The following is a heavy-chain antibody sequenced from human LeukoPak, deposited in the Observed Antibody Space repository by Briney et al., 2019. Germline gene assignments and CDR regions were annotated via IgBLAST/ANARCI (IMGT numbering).Heavy chain of an antibody. J-gene: IGHJ5*02. CDR1: GGSISSSSYY. V-gene: IGHV4-39*07. CDR2: IYYSGST. CDR3: ARGPISRYFDWLLSEPTGWFDP. Sequence: SETLSLTCTVSGGSISSSSYYWGWIRQPPGKELEWIGSIYYSGSTYYNPSLKSRVTIPVDTSKNQFSLKLSSVTAADTAVYYCARGPISRYFDWLLSEPTGWFDPWGQGTLVTVSS. D-gene: IGHD3-9*01.